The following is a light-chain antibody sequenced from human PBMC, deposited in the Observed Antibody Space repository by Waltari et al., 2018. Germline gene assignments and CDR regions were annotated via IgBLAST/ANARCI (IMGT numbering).Light chain of an antibody. CDR1: QSVSTIS. V-gene: IGKV3-20*01. CDR2: SAC. J-gene: IGKJ4*01. Sequence: ATLSCSASQSVSTISLAWYQQNAGQSPRLLIYSACNRSPGIPDRFSGSVSGTDFALTISSLEPEDSAMYYCQQYDGAVVTFGGGTKVESK. CDR3: QQYDGAVVT.